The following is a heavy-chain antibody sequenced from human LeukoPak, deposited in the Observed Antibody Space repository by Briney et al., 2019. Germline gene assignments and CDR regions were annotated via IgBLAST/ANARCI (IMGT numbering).Heavy chain of an antibody. V-gene: IGHV4-39*07. CDR2: IYYSGST. CDR1: GGPISSSSYY. CDR3: AREAPYHYNSSGYYPPDY. Sequence: PSETLSLTCTVSGGPISSSSYYWGWIRQPPGKGLEWIGSIYYSGSTYYNPSLKSRVTISVDTSKNQFSLKLSSVTAADTAVYYCAREAPYHYNSSGYYPPDYWGQGTLVTVSS. J-gene: IGHJ4*02. D-gene: IGHD3-22*01.